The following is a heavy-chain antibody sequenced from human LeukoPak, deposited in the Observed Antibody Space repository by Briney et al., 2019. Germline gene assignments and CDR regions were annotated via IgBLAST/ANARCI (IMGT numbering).Heavy chain of an antibody. CDR1: GFTFSSYS. CDR2: ISSSSDSI. CDR3: ARASIVGARSGFDY. D-gene: IGHD1-26*01. V-gene: IGHV3-21*01. J-gene: IGHJ4*02. Sequence: GGSLRLSCTASGFTFSSYSMNWVRQAPGKGLEWVSSISSSSDSIYYADSAKGRFTISRDNAKNSLYLQMNSLTGEDTAVYYCARASIVGARSGFDYWGQGTLVTVSS.